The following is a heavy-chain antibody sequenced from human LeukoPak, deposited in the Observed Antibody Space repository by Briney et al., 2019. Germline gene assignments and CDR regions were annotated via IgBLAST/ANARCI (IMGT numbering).Heavy chain of an antibody. CDR2: ISGSGDNT. Sequence: GGSLRLFCAASGFTFSSYAMNWVRQAPGKGLEWVSAISGSGDNTYYADSVKGRFTISRDNSKNTLYLQMNSLRADDTAVYYCAKPARTDYADYWGQGTLVTVSS. CDR3: AKPARTDYADY. V-gene: IGHV3-23*01. J-gene: IGHJ4*02. D-gene: IGHD1-14*01. CDR1: GFTFSSYA.